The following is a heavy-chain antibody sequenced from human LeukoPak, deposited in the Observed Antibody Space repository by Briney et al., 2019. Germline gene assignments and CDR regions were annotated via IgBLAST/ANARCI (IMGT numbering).Heavy chain of an antibody. V-gene: IGHV4-4*07. CDR1: GGTISSYY. CDR3: ARDPDSSSWGYAFDI. D-gene: IGHD6-13*01. CDR2: IYNSGNT. J-gene: IGHJ3*02. Sequence: PSETLSLTCTVSGGTISSYYWSWIRQPAGKGLGWIGRIYNSGNTNYNPSLKSRVTMSVDTSKNQFSLKLSSVTGADTAMYYCARDPDSSSWGYAFDIWGQGTMVTVSS.